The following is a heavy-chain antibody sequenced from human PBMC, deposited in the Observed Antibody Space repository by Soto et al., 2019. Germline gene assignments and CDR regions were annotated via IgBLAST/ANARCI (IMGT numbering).Heavy chain of an antibody. CDR3: VRIRYQLPSSVLWLDP. Sequence: SETLSLTCAVYGGFLSESYWTWIRQPPGKGLEWIGEINHVGGTNYNPSLKSRVTMSADTSQNQFSLRLISVTAADTAMYFCVRIRYQLPSSVLWLDPWGQGTPGNVSS. D-gene: IGHD3-16*01. CDR2: INHVGGT. V-gene: IGHV4-34*01. CDR1: GGFLSESY. J-gene: IGHJ5*02.